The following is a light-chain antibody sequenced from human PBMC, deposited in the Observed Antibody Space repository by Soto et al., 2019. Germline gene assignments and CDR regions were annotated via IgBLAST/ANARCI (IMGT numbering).Light chain of an antibody. V-gene: IGKV3-15*01. CDR2: GAS. J-gene: IGKJ4*02. Sequence: EIFMTQSPATLSVSPGEKVILSCRASQSVGTTLAWYQQKPCQAPSLLIRGASTRATGVPARFSGSGSGTEFTLTISSLQSEDFAIYYCQQYSASPPFGGGTTLEIK. CDR3: QQYSASPP. CDR1: QSVGTT.